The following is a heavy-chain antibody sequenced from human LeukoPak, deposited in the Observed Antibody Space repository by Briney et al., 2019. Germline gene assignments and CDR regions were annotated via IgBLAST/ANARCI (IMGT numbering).Heavy chain of an antibody. CDR2: IYYSGST. CDR1: GGSISSGGYY. V-gene: IGHV4-31*03. Sequence: SETLSLTCTVSGGSISSGGYYWSWIRQHPGKGLEWIGYIYYSGSTYYNPSLKSRVTISVDTSKNQFSLKLSSVTAADTAVYYCARRVVVPAAIFASGGGWFDPWGQGTLVTVSS. J-gene: IGHJ5*02. CDR3: ARRVVVPAAIFASGGGWFDP. D-gene: IGHD2-2*02.